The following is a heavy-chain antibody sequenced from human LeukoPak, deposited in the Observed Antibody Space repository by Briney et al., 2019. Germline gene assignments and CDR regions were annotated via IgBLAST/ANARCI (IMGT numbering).Heavy chain of an antibody. Sequence: PSETLSLTCTVSNGSISIYYWSWVRQPAGKGLEWIGEINHSGSTNYNPSLKSRVTISVDTSKNQFSLKLSSVTAADTAVYYCARGPVPYYFDYWGQGTLVTVSS. CDR1: NGSISIYY. CDR2: INHSGST. CDR3: ARGPVPYYFDY. V-gene: IGHV4-34*01. J-gene: IGHJ4*02.